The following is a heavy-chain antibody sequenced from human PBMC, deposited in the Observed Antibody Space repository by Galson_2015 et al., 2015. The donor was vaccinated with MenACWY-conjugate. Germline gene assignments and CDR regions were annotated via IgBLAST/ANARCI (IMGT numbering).Heavy chain of an antibody. D-gene: IGHD6-19*01. CDR2: INQDGSEK. CDR3: GSEQWLTN. J-gene: IGHJ4*02. Sequence: SLRLSCAASGFTFSSYWMSWVRQAPGKGLEWVANINQDGSEKYYVDSVKARFTISRDNAKNSLYLQMNSLRAEDTAVYYCGSEQWLTNWGQGTLVTVSS. CDR1: GFTFSSYW. V-gene: IGHV3-7*03.